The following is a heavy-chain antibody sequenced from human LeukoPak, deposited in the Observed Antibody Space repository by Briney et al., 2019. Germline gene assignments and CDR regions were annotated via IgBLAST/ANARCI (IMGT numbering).Heavy chain of an antibody. Sequence: SETLSLTCAVSGGSISSGGYSWSWFRQPPGKGLEWIGYIYHSGSTYYNPSLKSRVTISVDRSKNQFSLKLSSVTAADTAVYYCARASPHGPGYGSGSYVDYWGQGTLVTVSS. CDR1: GGSISSGGYS. D-gene: IGHD3-10*01. V-gene: IGHV4-30-2*01. CDR3: ARASPHGPGYGSGSYVDY. J-gene: IGHJ4*02. CDR2: IYHSGST.